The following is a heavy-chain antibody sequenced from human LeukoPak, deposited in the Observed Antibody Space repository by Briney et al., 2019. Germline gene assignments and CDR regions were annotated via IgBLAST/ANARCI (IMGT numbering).Heavy chain of an antibody. D-gene: IGHD6-6*01. CDR2: ISYSGST. V-gene: IGHV4-59*08. J-gene: IGHJ4*02. CDR3: ARLGDSTSRLYYFDY. Sequence: PSETLSLTCTVSGGSISSYYWSWIRQPPGKGLEWIGYISYSGSTYYNPSLKSRVTISVDTSKSQFSLKLSSVTAADTAVYYCARLGDSTSRLYYFDYWGQGTLVTVSS. CDR1: GGSISSYY.